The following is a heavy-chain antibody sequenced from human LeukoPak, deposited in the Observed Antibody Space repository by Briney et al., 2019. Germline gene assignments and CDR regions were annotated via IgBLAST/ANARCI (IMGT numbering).Heavy chain of an antibody. CDR1: GASIASSGYY. CDR3: ARLHGGPAGNFDY. Sequence: PSETLSLTCTVSGASIASSGYYWGWIRQPPGKGLEWIGTIYHSGSTYYNPSLNSRVTISVDTSKNQFSLKLSSVTAADTAVYYCARLHGGPAGNFDYWGQGTLVTVSS. D-gene: IGHD3-16*01. V-gene: IGHV4-39*01. J-gene: IGHJ4*02. CDR2: IYHSGST.